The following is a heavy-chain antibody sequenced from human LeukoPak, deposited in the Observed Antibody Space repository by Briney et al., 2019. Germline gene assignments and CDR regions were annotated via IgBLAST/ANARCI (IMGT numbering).Heavy chain of an antibody. D-gene: IGHD2-15*01. CDR3: ARQDIVVVVAAYFDY. J-gene: IGHJ4*02. CDR2: ISYDGSNK. V-gene: IGHV3-30*01. Sequence: GRSLRLSCAASGFTFSSYAMHWVRQAPGKGLEWVAVISYDGSNKYYADSVKGRFTISRDNSKNTLYLQMNSLRAEDTAVYYCARQDIVVVVAAYFDYWGQGTLVTVSS. CDR1: GFTFSSYA.